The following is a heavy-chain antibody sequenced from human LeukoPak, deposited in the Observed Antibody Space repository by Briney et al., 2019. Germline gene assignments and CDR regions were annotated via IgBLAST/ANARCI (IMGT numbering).Heavy chain of an antibody. D-gene: IGHD1-14*01. Sequence: PGGSLRLSCAAFGFTFSSYGMHWVRQAPGKGLEWVSAISGSGGSTYYADSVKGRFTISRDNSKNALYLQMNSLRAEDTAVYYCAKETTGHDYWGQGTLVTVSS. CDR1: GFTFSSYG. V-gene: IGHV3-23*01. CDR3: AKETTGHDY. CDR2: ISGSGGST. J-gene: IGHJ4*02.